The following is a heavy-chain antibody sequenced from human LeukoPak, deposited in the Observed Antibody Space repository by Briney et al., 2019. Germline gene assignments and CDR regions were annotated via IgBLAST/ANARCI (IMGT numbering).Heavy chain of an antibody. CDR2: ISSSGSTI. CDR3: ARGSPDYSSSLFWFDP. J-gene: IGHJ5*02. D-gene: IGHD6-13*01. CDR1: GFTFSDYY. V-gene: IGHV3-11*01. Sequence: GGSLRLSCAASGFTFSDYYMSWIRQAPGKGLEWVSYISSSGSTIYYADSVKGRFTISRDNAKNSLYLQMNSLRAEDTAVYYCARGSPDYSSSLFWFDPWGQGTLVTVSS.